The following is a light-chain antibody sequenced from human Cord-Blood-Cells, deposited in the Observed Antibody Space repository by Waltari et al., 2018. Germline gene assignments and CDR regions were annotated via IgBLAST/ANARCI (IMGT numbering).Light chain of an antibody. V-gene: IGKV1-33*01. Sequence: DIQMTQSPSSLSASVGDRVTITCPASQDISNYLNWYQQKPGKAPKLLIYDASYLETGVPSRFSGSGSGTDFTFTISSLQPEDIATYYCQQYDNLPPKLTFGGGTKVEIK. CDR2: DAS. CDR3: QQYDNLPPKLT. CDR1: QDISNY. J-gene: IGKJ4*01.